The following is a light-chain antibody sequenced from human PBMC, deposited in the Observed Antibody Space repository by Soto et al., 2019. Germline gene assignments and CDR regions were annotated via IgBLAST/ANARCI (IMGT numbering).Light chain of an antibody. J-gene: IGLJ1*01. Sequence: QSALTQPPSASGTPGQRVTISCSGSSSNIGSNYVYWYQQLPGTAPKLLIYRNNQRPSGVPDRFSGSKSGTSASLAISGLRAEDEADXYCAAWDDSLRGYVFGTGTKVPV. CDR1: SSNIGSNY. CDR2: RNN. V-gene: IGLV1-47*01. CDR3: AAWDDSLRGYV.